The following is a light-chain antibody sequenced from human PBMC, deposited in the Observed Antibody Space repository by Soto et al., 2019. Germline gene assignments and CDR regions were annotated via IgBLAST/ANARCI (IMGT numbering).Light chain of an antibody. CDR1: QGISNS. J-gene: IGKJ5*01. V-gene: IGKV1-27*01. Sequence: DIQLTQSPSFLSASVGDTVTITCRASQGISNSLAWYQQKPGKVPNLLIYAASTLQSGVPSRFSGSGSETDFTLTISSLQPEDFATYYCQQSYSTPWTFGQGTRLEIK. CDR2: AAS. CDR3: QQSYSTPWT.